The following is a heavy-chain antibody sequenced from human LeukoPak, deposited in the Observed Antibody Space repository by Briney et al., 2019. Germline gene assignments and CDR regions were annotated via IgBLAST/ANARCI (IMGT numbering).Heavy chain of an antibody. V-gene: IGHV1-24*01. CDR1: GYTLTELP. D-gene: IGHD3-22*01. CDR3: ATPQGYYYDSSGYWDAFDI. CDR2: FDPEDGET. Sequence: ASVKVSCKVSGYTLTELPMHWVRQAPGKGLEWMGGFDPEDGETIYAQKFQGRVTMTEDTSTDTAYMELSSLRSEDTAVYYCATPQGYYYDSSGYWDAFDIWGQGTMVTVSS. J-gene: IGHJ3*02.